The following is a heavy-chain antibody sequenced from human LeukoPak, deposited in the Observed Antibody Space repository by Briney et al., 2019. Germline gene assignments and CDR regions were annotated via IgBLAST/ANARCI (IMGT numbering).Heavy chain of an antibody. CDR2: IHRSGST. Sequence: PSETLSLTCTVSPDSTTSNFWSWVRQPPGKGLEWIGEIHRSGSTNYNPSLQSRVTISIGRSKNQIVLELSSVTAADTAVYYCAREIVGGFNPGAYWGQGTLVTVSS. J-gene: IGHJ4*02. D-gene: IGHD1-14*01. CDR3: AREIVGGFNPGAY. CDR1: PDSTTSNF. V-gene: IGHV4-4*02.